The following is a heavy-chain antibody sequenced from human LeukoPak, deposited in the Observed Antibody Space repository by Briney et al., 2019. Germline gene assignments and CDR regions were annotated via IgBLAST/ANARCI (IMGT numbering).Heavy chain of an antibody. V-gene: IGHV4-39*01. CDR3: ASRPTTWGFFDS. Sequence: SETLSLTCTVSGGSISSSSYYWGWIRQPPGKGLEWIGSIYYSGSTYYNPSLKSRVTISVDTSKNQFSLKLSSVTAADTAVYFCASRPTTWGFFDSWGQGTLVTVSS. CDR1: GGSISSSSYY. CDR2: IYYSGST. J-gene: IGHJ4*02. D-gene: IGHD4-17*01.